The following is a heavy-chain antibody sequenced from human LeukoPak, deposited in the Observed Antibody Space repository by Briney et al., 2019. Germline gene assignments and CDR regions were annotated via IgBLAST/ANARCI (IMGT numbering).Heavy chain of an antibody. CDR3: ARDPHDNWNDLDY. CDR2: IKEDGAEK. CDR1: AFTFSSHW. V-gene: IGHV3-7*01. D-gene: IGHD1-1*01. Sequence: GGSLRLSCAASAFTFSSHWMSWVRQAPGKGLEWVANIKEDGAEKYYVDSVKGRFAISRDNAKHSLYLQMDSLIAEDTAVYYCARDPHDNWNDLDYWGQGTQVTVSS. J-gene: IGHJ4*02.